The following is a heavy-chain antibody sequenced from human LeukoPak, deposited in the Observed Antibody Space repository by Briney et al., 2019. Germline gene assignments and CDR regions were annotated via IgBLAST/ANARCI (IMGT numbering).Heavy chain of an antibody. V-gene: IGHV4-39*01. CDR3: ARHPMVGSRHFDY. J-gene: IGHJ4*02. CDR1: GGSISSSSYY. D-gene: IGHD2-15*01. CDR2: IYYSGST. Sequence: SETLSLTCTVSGGSISSSSYYWGWIRQPPGKGLEWIGSIYYSGSTYYNPSLKSRVTISVDTSKNQFSLKLSSVTAADTAVYYCARHPMVGSRHFDYWGQGTLVTVSS.